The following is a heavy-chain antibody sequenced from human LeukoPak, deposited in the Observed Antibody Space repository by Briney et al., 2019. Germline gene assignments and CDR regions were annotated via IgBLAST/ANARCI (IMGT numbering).Heavy chain of an antibody. CDR2: IYYSGST. CDR3: ARGWLRFGAFDI. V-gene: IGHV4-59*12. Sequence: SETLSLTCTVSGGSISSYYWSWIRQPPGKGLEWNGYIYYSGSTNYNPSLKSRVTISVDRSKNQFSLKLSSVTAADTAVYYCARGWLRFGAFDIWGQGTMVTVSS. J-gene: IGHJ3*02. CDR1: GGSISSYY. D-gene: IGHD5-12*01.